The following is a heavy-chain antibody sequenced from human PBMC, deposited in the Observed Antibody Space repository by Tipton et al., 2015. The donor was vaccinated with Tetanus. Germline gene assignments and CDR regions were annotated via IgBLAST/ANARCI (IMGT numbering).Heavy chain of an antibody. D-gene: IGHD6-19*01. CDR1: GFPFSRPF. Sequence: QSGAEVKKPGASVKLSCATSGFPFSRPFIHWVRQAPGHGLEWMGLINPSGGGTTYAQKFRDRVTITRDTATSTVYMELSSLTSQDTAVYYCARATDPSGWTYFDFWGQGTLVTVSS. V-gene: IGHV1-46*01. CDR2: INPSGGGT. J-gene: IGHJ4*02. CDR3: ARATDPSGWTYFDF.